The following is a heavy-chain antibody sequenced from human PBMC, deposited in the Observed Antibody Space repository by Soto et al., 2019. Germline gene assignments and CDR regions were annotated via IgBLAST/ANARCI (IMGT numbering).Heavy chain of an antibody. J-gene: IGHJ4*02. V-gene: IGHV4-4*07. D-gene: IGHD3-22*01. CDR2: IYRSGST. CDR1: GASVTDYS. CDR3: ARVFYTDSGGYPRPIFDS. Sequence: QVQLQGSGPGLVRPSGTLSLTCSVSGASVTDYSWTWIRQPAGRGLEWIGLIYRSGSTTYNPSLESRVTMSLDTSKTQSSLRLTSVTAAETAVYYCARVFYTDSGGYPRPIFDSWSQGTLVTVSS.